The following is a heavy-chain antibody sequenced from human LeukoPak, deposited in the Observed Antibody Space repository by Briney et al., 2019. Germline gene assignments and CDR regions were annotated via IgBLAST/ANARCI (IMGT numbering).Heavy chain of an antibody. CDR3: ARDHDILTGHYANNWFDP. Sequence: ASVKVSCKASGYTFTGYYMHWVRQAPGQGLEWMGWINPNSGGTNYARKFRGRVTMTRDTSISTAYMELSRLRSDDTAVYYCARDHDILTGHYANNWFDPWGQGTLVTVSS. CDR1: GYTFTGYY. V-gene: IGHV1-2*02. D-gene: IGHD3-9*01. J-gene: IGHJ5*02. CDR2: INPNSGGT.